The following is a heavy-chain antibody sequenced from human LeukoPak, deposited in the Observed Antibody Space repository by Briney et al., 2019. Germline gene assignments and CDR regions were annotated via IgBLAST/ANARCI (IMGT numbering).Heavy chain of an antibody. J-gene: IGHJ6*02. CDR1: GFTFSSYG. D-gene: IGHD1-14*01. Sequence: GGSLRLSCAASGFTFSSYGMHWVRQAPGKGLEWGAVIWFDGSNKYYADSVKGRFTISRDNSKNTLYLQMNSLRAEDTAVYYCASQRAGRYYYYYYGMDVWGQGTTVTVSS. V-gene: IGHV3-33*01. CDR2: IWFDGSNK. CDR3: ASQRAGRYYYYYYGMDV.